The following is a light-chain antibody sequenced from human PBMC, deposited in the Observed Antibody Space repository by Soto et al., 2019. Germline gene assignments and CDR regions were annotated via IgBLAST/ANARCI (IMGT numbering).Light chain of an antibody. CDR2: GAS. J-gene: IGKJ1*01. V-gene: IGKV3-20*01. CDR1: QSVSTTY. CDR3: QQYGSSGT. Sequence: EIVLTQSPGTLSLSPGERATLSCSASQSVSTTYLAWYQQKPGQAPRLLIYGASNRATGIPDRFSGSGSGTDFTLTISRLEPEDFAVYYCQQYGSSGTFGQGTKVDI.